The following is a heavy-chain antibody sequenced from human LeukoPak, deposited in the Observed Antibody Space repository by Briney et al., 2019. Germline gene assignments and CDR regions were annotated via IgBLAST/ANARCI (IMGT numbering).Heavy chain of an antibody. CDR2: INPHSGGT. Sequence: GASVKVSCKASGYTFTGYYMNWVRQPPAQGLEWMGWINPHSGGTNYAQKFQGRVTMTRDTSISTAYMELSRLRSDDTAVYYCARDFGSYYYYMDVWGKGTTVTVSS. CDR1: GYTFTGYY. V-gene: IGHV1-2*02. D-gene: IGHD3-10*01. J-gene: IGHJ6*03. CDR3: ARDFGSYYYYMDV.